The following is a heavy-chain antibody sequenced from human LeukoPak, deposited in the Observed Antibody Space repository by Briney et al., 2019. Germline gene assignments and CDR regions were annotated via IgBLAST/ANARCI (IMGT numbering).Heavy chain of an antibody. CDR2: INPNSGGT. D-gene: IGHD3-3*01. CDR1: GYTFTGYY. J-gene: IGHJ5*02. Sequence: GASVKVSCKASGYTFTGYYMHWVRQAPGQGLEWMGWINPNSGGTNYAQKFQGRVTMTRDTSISTAYMELSRLRSDDTAVHYCARGATYDFWSGWRFDPWGQGTLVTVSS. V-gene: IGHV1-2*02. CDR3: ARGATYDFWSGWRFDP.